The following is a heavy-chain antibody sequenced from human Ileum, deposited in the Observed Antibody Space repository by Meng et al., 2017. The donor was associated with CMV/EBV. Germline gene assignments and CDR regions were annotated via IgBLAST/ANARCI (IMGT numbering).Heavy chain of an antibody. CDR3: ARGSGSYYRYGMDV. J-gene: IGHJ6*02. D-gene: IGHD3-10*01. CDR2: IYYSGST. V-gene: IGHV4-61*01. CDR1: GGSVSSGSYY. Sequence: GSLRLSCTVSGGSVSSGSYYWSWIRQPPGKGREWIGYIYYSGSTNYNPALKSRVTISVDTSKNQFSLKLSSVTAADTAVYYCARGSGSYYRYGMDVWGQGTTVTVSS.